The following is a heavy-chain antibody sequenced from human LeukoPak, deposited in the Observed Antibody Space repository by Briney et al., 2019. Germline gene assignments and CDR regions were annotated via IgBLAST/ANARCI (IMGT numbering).Heavy chain of an antibody. CDR1: GFTFSTHS. CDR2: ISSGSSYI. CDR3: ARGDKFSGDY. V-gene: IGHV3-21*01. J-gene: IGHJ4*02. D-gene: IGHD3-16*01. Sequence: GGSLRLSCAASGFTFSTHSMNWVRQAPGKGLEWVSSISSGSSYIYYSDSVKGRFTTSRDNAKNSLYLQMNSLRAEDTAVYYCARGDKFSGDYWGQGTLVTVSS.